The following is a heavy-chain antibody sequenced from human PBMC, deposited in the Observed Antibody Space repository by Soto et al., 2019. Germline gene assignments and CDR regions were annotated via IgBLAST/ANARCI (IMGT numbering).Heavy chain of an antibody. CDR3: AREPRGEYCRGGSCYSVDH. CDR2: IGPKSGGT. V-gene: IGHV1-2*02. CDR1: GYTFTGYY. J-gene: IGHJ4*02. D-gene: IGHD2-15*01. Sequence: ASVKVSCKASGYTFTGYYMHWVRQAPGQGLEWMGWIGPKSGGTNYAQKFQGRVTLTRDTPISTAYMELRGLTSDDTAVYYCAREPRGEYCRGGSCYSVDHWGQGTLVTVSS.